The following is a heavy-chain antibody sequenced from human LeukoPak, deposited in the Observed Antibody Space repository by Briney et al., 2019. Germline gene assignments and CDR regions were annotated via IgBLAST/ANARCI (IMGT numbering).Heavy chain of an antibody. Sequence: GGSLRLSCAASGFTVSSNYMSWVRQAPGKGLEWVSVIYSGGSTYYADSVKGRFTISRDNSKNTLYLQMNSLRAEDTAVYYCARGGLAYDILTGYQPFDYWGQGNLVTVSS. CDR1: GFTVSSNY. J-gene: IGHJ4*02. CDR3: ARGGLAYDILTGYQPFDY. V-gene: IGHV3-53*01. D-gene: IGHD3-9*01. CDR2: IYSGGST.